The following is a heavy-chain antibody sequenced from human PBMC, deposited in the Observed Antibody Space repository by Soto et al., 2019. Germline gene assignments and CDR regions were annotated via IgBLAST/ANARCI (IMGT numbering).Heavy chain of an antibody. CDR2: INHSGST. V-gene: IGHV4-34*01. CDR3: ARGNNDADY. Sequence: QVQLQQWGAGLLKPSETLSLTCAVYGGSFSGYYWSWIRQPPGKGLESIGEINHSGSTNYNPFLKSRVTISVDTSTNQFALKLTSVTAAETAVYYFARGNNDADYWGQGTLVIVSS. D-gene: IGHD1-1*01. CDR1: GGSFSGYY. J-gene: IGHJ4*02.